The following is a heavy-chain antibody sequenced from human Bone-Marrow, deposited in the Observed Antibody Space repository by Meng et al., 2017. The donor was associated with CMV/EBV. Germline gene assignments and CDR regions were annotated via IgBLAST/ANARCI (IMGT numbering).Heavy chain of an antibody. CDR3: ARARLRSSWYSSRTNWYFDL. Sequence: ETLSLTCAVYGGSFSGYYWSWIRQPPGKGLEWIGEINHSGSTNYNPSLKSRVTISVDTSKNQFSLKLSSVTAADTAVYYCARARLRSSWYSSRTNWYFDLWGRGTLVTVSS. CDR1: GGSFSGYY. V-gene: IGHV4-34*01. CDR2: INHSGST. D-gene: IGHD6-13*01. J-gene: IGHJ2*01.